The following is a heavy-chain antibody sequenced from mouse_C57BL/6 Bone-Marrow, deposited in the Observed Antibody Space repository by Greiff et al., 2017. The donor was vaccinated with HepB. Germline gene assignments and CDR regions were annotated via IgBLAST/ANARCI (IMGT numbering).Heavy chain of an antibody. V-gene: IGHV14-2*01. CDR2: IDPEDGET. CDR3: ASPLYGSRENWYFDV. D-gene: IGHD1-1*01. J-gene: IGHJ1*03. CDR1: GFNIKDYY. Sequence: VQLQQSGAELVKPGASVKLSCTASGFNIKDYYMHWVKQRTEQGLEWIGRIDPEDGETKYAPKFQGKATISADTSSNTAYLQLSSLTSEDTAVYYCASPLYGSRENWYFDVWGTGTTVTVSS.